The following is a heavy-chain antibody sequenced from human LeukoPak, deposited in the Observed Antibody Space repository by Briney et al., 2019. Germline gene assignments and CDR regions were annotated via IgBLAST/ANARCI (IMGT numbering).Heavy chain of an antibody. CDR3: ARVSSTSPQKDYYYGMDV. D-gene: IGHD2-2*01. V-gene: IGHV3-21*01. J-gene: IGHJ6*02. Sequence: PGGSLRLSCAASGFTFSSHSMNWVRQAPGKGLEWVSSISSSSSYIYYADSVKGRFTISRDNAKNSLYLQMNSLRAEDTAVYYCARVSSTSPQKDYYYGMDVWGQGTTVTVSS. CDR2: ISSSSSYI. CDR1: GFTFSSHS.